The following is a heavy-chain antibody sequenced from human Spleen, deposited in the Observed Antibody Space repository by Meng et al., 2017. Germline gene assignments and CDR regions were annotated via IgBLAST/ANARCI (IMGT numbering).Heavy chain of an antibody. V-gene: IGHV3-23*01. CDR2: ISGSGGST. Sequence: GESLKISCAASGFTFSSYAMSWVRQAPGKGLEWVSAISGSGGSTYYADSVKGRFTISRDNSKNTLYLQMNSLRAEDTAVYYCARDLRRLEVSGAPDYWGQGTLVTVSS. CDR1: GFTFSSYA. CDR3: ARDLRRLEVSGAPDY. J-gene: IGHJ4*02. D-gene: IGHD1-26*01.